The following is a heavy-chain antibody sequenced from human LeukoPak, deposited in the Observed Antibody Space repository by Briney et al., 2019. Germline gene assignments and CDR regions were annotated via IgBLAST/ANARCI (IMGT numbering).Heavy chain of an antibody. J-gene: IGHJ4*02. CDR1: GYSFTSYW. D-gene: IGHD3-10*01. V-gene: IGHV5-51*01. Sequence: GETLKISCKASGYSFTSYWIGWVRQMPGKGLEWMGIIYPGGSDTRYSPSFQGQVTISADKSISTAYLQWSSLKASDTAMYYCARMVRGVVSAQLYFDYWGQGTLVTVSS. CDR2: IYPGGSDT. CDR3: ARMVRGVVSAQLYFDY.